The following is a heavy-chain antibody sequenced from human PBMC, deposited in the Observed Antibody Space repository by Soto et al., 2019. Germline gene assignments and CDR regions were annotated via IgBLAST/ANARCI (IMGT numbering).Heavy chain of an antibody. CDR2: ISGGGDAA. CDR1: GFTFINFA. V-gene: IGHV3-23*01. D-gene: IGHD3-10*01. Sequence: EVQRLESGGGLVQPGGSLRLSCAGSGFTFINFAMNWFRQGPGEGLEWVSTISGGGDAAFFADSVMGRFTISRDNSKDTVTLQMNSLGVDDTAVYYCARKVPGSTSRPDYWYFDLWGRGTLVTVSS. CDR3: ARKVPGSTSRPDYWYFDL. J-gene: IGHJ2*01.